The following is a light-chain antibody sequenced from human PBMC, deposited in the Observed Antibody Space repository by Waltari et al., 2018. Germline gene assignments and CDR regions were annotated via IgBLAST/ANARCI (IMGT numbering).Light chain of an antibody. CDR3: LVWHSTIDHQGV. Sequence: SYVVTQSPSVSVAPGDTARITCGGDNNGSKSVHWYQQRPGQAPVLFICYDSDRPSGIPERFSGSNSGNTATLTISWVEAEDEADYYCLVWHSTIDHQGVFGGGTKLTVL. V-gene: IGLV3-21*04. CDR1: NNGSKS. J-gene: IGLJ2*01. CDR2: YDS.